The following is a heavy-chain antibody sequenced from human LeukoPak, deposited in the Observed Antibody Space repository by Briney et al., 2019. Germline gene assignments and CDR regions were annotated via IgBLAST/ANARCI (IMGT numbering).Heavy chain of an antibody. J-gene: IGHJ1*01. Sequence: PSETLSLTCTVSGASISSYYCSWIRQPPGKGLEWIGYIYYSGSTTYNPSLKSRVTISVDTSKNQFSLKLSSLTAADTAVYYCATSGDAEYFQHWGQGTLVTVSS. CDR2: IYYSGST. D-gene: IGHD1-26*01. V-gene: IGHV4-59*01. CDR1: GASISSYY. CDR3: ATSGDAEYFQH.